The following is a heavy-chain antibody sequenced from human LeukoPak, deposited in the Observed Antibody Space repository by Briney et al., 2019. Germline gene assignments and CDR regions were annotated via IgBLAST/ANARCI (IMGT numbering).Heavy chain of an antibody. J-gene: IGHJ6*02. V-gene: IGHV3-9*01. CDR2: ISWNSGSI. CDR3: AKDIATREFYYYYYGMDV. Sequence: GGSLRLSCAASGFTFDDYAMHWVRQAPGKGLEWVSGISWNSGSIGYADSVKGRFTISRDNAKNSLYLQMNSLRAEDTALYYCAKDIATREFYYYYYGMDVWGQGTTVTVSS. D-gene: IGHD3-10*01. CDR1: GFTFDDYA.